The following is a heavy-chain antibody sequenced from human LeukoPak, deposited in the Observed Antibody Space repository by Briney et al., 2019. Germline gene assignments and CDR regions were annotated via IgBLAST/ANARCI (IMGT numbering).Heavy chain of an antibody. Sequence: KPSETLSLTCAVYGGSFSGYYWSWIRQPPGKGLEWIGEINHSGSTNYNPSRKSRVTISVDTSKNQFSLKLSSVTAADTAVYYCATSNYYGSGSYYPNFDFWGQGTLVTVSS. V-gene: IGHV4-34*01. CDR2: INHSGST. J-gene: IGHJ4*02. CDR3: ATSNYYGSGSYYPNFDF. CDR1: GGSFSGYY. D-gene: IGHD3-10*01.